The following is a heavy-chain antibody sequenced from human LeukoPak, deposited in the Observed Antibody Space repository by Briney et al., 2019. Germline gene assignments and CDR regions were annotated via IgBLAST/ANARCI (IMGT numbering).Heavy chain of an antibody. V-gene: IGHV3-23*01. CDR2: ISGSGGST. J-gene: IGHJ5*02. CDR3: AKINRRSGYPNWFDP. CDR1: GFTFSDYY. D-gene: IGHD3-3*01. Sequence: GGSLRLSCAASGFTFSDYYMSWIRQAPGKGLEWVSAISGSGGSTYYADSVKGRFTISRDNSKNTLYLQMNSLRAEDTAVYYCAKINRRSGYPNWFDPWGQGTLVIVSS.